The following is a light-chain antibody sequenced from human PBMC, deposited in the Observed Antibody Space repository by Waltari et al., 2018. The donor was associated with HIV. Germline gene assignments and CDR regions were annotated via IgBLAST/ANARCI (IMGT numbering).Light chain of an antibody. J-gene: IGLJ3*02. CDR1: SSNIENNY. CDR2: DNK. Sequence: QSVLTQPPPVSAAPGQKVTISCSGSSSNIENNYVSWYQQLPGTAPKLLIYDNKKRPSGIPDRFSGSKSGTSATLGITGLQTGDEADYYCGTWDSSLSAWVFGGGTKLTVL. CDR3: GTWDSSLSAWV. V-gene: IGLV1-51*01.